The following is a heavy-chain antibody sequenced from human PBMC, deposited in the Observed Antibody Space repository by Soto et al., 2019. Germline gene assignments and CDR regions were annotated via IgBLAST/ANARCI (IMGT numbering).Heavy chain of an antibody. V-gene: IGHV1-46*01. CDR1: GDTFTSYY. Sequence: ASVKVSCKAPGDTFTSYYLNWVRQAPGHGLEWMGIINPNGGSTRFAQTFQGRITMTRDTSISTAYMELSRLRSDDTAVYYCARGGITIFGVVIIHWFDPWGQGTLVTVSS. J-gene: IGHJ5*02. CDR2: INPNGGST. CDR3: ARGGITIFGVVIIHWFDP. D-gene: IGHD3-3*01.